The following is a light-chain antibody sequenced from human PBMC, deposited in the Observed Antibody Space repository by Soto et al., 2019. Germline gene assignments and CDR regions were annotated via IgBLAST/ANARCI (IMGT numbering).Light chain of an antibody. Sequence: EIVLTQSPGTLSLSPGERATLSCRASQSFGSSHLAWYQQKPGQAPRLLIYGASTRVTGTPDRFSGSGAGTDFTLTISRLESADSAVYYCQQYESSSITFGQGTRLEI. CDR1: QSFGSSH. CDR2: GAS. V-gene: IGKV3-20*01. J-gene: IGKJ5*01. CDR3: QQYESSSIT.